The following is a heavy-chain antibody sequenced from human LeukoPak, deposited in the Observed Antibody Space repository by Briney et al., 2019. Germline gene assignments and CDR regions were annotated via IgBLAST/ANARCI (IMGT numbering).Heavy chain of an antibody. J-gene: IGHJ4*02. CDR3: ARSMVHADFDY. CDR1: GGSISSYY. CDR2: IYYSRST. Sequence: SETLSLTCTVSGGSISSYYWSWIRQPPGKGLEWIGYIYYSRSTNYNPSLKSRVTISVDTSKNQFSLKLSSVTAADTAVYYCARSMVHADFDYWGQGTLVTVSS. V-gene: IGHV4-59*01. D-gene: IGHD1-1*01.